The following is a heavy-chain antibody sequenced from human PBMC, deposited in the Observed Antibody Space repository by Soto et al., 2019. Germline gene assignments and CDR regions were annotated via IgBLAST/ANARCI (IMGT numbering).Heavy chain of an antibody. Sequence: SVKVSCKASGGTFSSYAISWVRQAPGQGLEWMGGIIPIFGTANYAQRFQGRVTITADESTSTAYMELSSLRSEDTAVYYCARDSDIVATAFDYWGQGTLVTVSS. J-gene: IGHJ4*02. D-gene: IGHD5-12*01. V-gene: IGHV1-69*13. CDR3: ARDSDIVATAFDY. CDR1: GGTFSSYA. CDR2: IIPIFGTA.